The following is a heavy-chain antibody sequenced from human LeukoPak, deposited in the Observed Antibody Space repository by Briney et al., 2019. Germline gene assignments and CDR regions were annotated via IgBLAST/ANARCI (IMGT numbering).Heavy chain of an antibody. CDR2: ISWNSGSI. CDR3: AKAHNSGYCYAFDY. CDR1: GFTFDDYA. V-gene: IGHV3-9*01. D-gene: IGHD3-22*01. Sequence: QPGRSLRLSCTASGFTFDDYAMHWVRQAPGKGLEWVSVISWNSGSIAYADSVKGRFTISRDNAKNSLYLQMNSLRAEDTALYYCAKAHNSGYCYAFDYWGQGTLVTVSS. J-gene: IGHJ4*02.